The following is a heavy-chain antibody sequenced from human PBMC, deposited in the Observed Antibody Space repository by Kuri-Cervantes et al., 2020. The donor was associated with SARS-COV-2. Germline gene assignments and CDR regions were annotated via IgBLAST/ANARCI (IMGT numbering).Heavy chain of an antibody. CDR1: GGSFSGYY. CDR2: INHSGST. D-gene: IGHD2-2*01. Sequence: ESLKSSCVVYGGSFSGYYWSWIRQPPGKGLEWIGEINHSGSTNYNPSLKSRVTISVDTSKNQFSLKLSSVTAADTAVYYCARISAVPAAKRTYYFDSWGQGTLVTVSS. J-gene: IGHJ4*02. V-gene: IGHV4-34*01. CDR3: ARISAVPAAKRTYYFDS.